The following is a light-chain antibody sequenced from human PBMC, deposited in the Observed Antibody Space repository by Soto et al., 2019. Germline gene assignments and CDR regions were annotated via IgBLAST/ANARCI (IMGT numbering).Light chain of an antibody. CDR1: SGSIASDS. Sequence: NFMLTQPHSVSESPGKTVTISCTRSSGSIASDSVQWYQQRPGSSPTTVIYEDSQRPSGVPDRFSGSIDSSSNSASLTISGLKTEDEADYYCQSYDSGNGNVVFGGGTKLTVL. CDR3: QSYDSGNGNVV. V-gene: IGLV6-57*01. J-gene: IGLJ2*01. CDR2: EDS.